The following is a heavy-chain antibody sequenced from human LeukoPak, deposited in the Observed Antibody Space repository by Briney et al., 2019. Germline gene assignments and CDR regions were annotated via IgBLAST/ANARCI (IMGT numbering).Heavy chain of an antibody. V-gene: IGHV3-23*01. D-gene: IGHD1-26*01. CDR2: ISGSGANT. CDR3: AKDASGSYCPDY. Sequence: GGSLRLSCAASGFTFSVYAMSWVRQAPGKGLEWVSGISGSGANTHYADSVKGRFTISGDSSKNTLYLQMNSLRAEDTATYYCAKDASGSYCPDYWGQGTLVTVSS. J-gene: IGHJ4*02. CDR1: GFTFSVYA.